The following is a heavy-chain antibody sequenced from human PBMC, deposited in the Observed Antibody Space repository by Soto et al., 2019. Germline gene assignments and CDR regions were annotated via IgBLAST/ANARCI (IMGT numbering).Heavy chain of an antibody. CDR3: ARGGIVVVVAARDAFDS. Sequence: QVQLQESGPGLVKPSQTLSLTCTVSGGSISSGGYYWSWIRQHPGKGLEWIGYIYYSGSTYYNPSLNGRLTISVDTPKTQYSLELSSVTAAATAVYYCARGGIVVVVAARDAFDSWGQGTMVTVSS. CDR2: IYYSGST. V-gene: IGHV4-31*03. J-gene: IGHJ3*02. D-gene: IGHD2-15*01. CDR1: GGSISSGGYY.